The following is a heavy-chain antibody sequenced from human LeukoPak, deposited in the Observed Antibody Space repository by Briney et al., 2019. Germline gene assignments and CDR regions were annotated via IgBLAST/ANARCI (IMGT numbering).Heavy chain of an antibody. D-gene: IGHD2-8*02. CDR3: ARDTFYSTGAYGLDV. V-gene: IGHV3-33*01. Sequence: GGSLRLSWAAAGFIFSSYGMHWVRQAPGKGLEWVAVIYYDGSNEYYADSVRGRFTISRDNSKNTLFLQMNSLRAEDTAVYYCARDTFYSTGAYGLDVWGQGTTVTVSS. CDR2: IYYDGSNE. J-gene: IGHJ6*02. CDR1: GFIFSSYG.